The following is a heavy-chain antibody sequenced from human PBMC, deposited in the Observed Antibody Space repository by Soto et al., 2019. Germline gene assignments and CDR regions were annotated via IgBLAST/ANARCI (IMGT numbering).Heavy chain of an antibody. Sequence: EVQLVESGGGLVQPGESLRLSCAASGFTFSSYWMHWVRQAPWKGLVWVSRINSDGSSTSYAGSVKGRFTISRDNAKNKLYLQMNIMRAEDTAVYYCVRTSLVVAAATREDYWGKGTLVTVSS. V-gene: IGHV3-74*01. CDR3: VRTSLVVAAATREDY. CDR2: INSDGSST. CDR1: GFTFSSYW. D-gene: IGHD2-15*01. J-gene: IGHJ4*02.